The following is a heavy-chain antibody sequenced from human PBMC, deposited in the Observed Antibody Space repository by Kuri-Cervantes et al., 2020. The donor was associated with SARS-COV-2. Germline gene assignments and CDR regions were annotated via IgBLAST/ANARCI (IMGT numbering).Heavy chain of an antibody. Sequence: GGSLRLSCAASGFTVSSNYMSWVRQTPGKGLEWVSGISGSGINFGNADSVKGRFTISSDTSKNTIYLQMNSLRVEDTAVYYCARDRKRTLFGDFDYWGQGLLVTVSS. CDR2: ISGSGIN. V-gene: IGHV3-53*01. D-gene: IGHD1-14*01. CDR1: GFTVSSNY. J-gene: IGHJ4*02. CDR3: ARDRKRTLFGDFDY.